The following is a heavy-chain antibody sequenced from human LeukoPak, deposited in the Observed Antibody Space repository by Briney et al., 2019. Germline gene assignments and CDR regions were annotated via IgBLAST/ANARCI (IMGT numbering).Heavy chain of an antibody. Sequence: GGSLRLSCSASGFTFGTFAMHWVRQAPGKGLEYISTISSIGGGTDYADSVKGRFTISRDNSKNTLFLQMSSLRAEDTAVYYCAKSARFCTNDVCYTNYYYGMDVWGQGTTVTVSS. V-gene: IGHV3-64D*09. CDR1: GFTFGTFA. D-gene: IGHD2-8*01. CDR2: ISSIGGGT. J-gene: IGHJ6*02. CDR3: AKSARFCTNDVCYTNYYYGMDV.